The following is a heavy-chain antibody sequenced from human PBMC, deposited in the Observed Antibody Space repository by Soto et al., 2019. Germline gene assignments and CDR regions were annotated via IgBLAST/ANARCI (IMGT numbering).Heavy chain of an antibody. V-gene: IGHV1-69*13. D-gene: IGHD6-6*01. CDR2: IIPIFGTA. Sequence: SVKVSCKASGGTFSSYAISWVRQAPGQGLEWMGGIIPIFGTANYAQKFQGRVTITADESTSTDYMELSSLRSEDTAVYYCAREARPAVWDYWGQRTLVTVSS. J-gene: IGHJ4*02. CDR3: AREARPAVWDY. CDR1: GGTFSSYA.